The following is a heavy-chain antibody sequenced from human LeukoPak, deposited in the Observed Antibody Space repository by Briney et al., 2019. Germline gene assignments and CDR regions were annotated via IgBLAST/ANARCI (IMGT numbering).Heavy chain of an antibody. Sequence: GGSLRLSCAGSGFTLSSYTMNWVRQAPGKGLEWVSSISGRGDYIYYADSVKGRFTISRDNAKDSLDLQMNSLRDDDTAVYYCARRSGSYDYWGQGTLVTVSS. J-gene: IGHJ4*02. CDR3: ARRSGSYDY. D-gene: IGHD1-26*01. V-gene: IGHV3-21*01. CDR2: ISGRGDYI. CDR1: GFTLSSYT.